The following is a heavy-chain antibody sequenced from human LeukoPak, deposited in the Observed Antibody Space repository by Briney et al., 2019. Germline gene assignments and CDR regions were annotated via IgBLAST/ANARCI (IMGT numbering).Heavy chain of an antibody. V-gene: IGHV3-48*04. CDR1: GFTFSSYN. D-gene: IGHD6-13*01. CDR2: ISSSGSVR. CDR3: ARDQGSSWFDY. J-gene: IGHJ4*02. Sequence: GGSLRLSCVASGFTFSSYNMNWVRQAPGKGLEWLSYISSSGSVRHYADSVKGRFTISRDNAKSSLYLQMNSLRAEDTAVYYCARDQGSSWFDYWGQGTLVTVSS.